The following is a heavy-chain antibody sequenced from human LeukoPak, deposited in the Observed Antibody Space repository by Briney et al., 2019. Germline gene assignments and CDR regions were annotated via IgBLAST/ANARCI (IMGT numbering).Heavy chain of an antibody. CDR1: GGSISSGSYY. Sequence: SETLSLTCTVSGGSISSGSYYWSWIRQPAGKGLEWIGRIYTSGSTNYNPSLKSRVTRSVDTSKNQFSLKLSSVTAADTAVYYCARDTEYDFWSGYYPAGWYFDLWGRGTLVTVSS. D-gene: IGHD3-3*01. V-gene: IGHV4-61*02. CDR2: IYTSGST. J-gene: IGHJ2*01. CDR3: ARDTEYDFWSGYYPAGWYFDL.